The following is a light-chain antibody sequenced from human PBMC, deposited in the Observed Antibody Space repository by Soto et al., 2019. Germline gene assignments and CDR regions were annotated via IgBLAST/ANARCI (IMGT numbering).Light chain of an antibody. Sequence: ELVLTQTPATLSLSPGERATLSCRASQSISSYLAWYQLKPGQAPRLLIYDASHRATGIPARFSGSESGTDFTLTISSLEPEGFAVYYCQQRFNWPRTFGGG. CDR3: QQRFNWPRT. J-gene: IGKJ4*01. CDR1: QSISSY. CDR2: DAS. V-gene: IGKV3-11*01.